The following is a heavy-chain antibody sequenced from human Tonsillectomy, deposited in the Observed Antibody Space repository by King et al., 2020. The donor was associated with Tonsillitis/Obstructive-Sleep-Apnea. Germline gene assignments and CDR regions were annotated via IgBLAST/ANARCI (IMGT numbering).Heavy chain of an antibody. CDR1: GYSFTSYW. CDR2: IDPSDSYT. V-gene: IGHV5-10-1*01. J-gene: IGHJ6*03. CDR3: ARRQYYYDSSGQGYYYYYYMDV. Sequence: VQLVESGAEVKKPGESLRISCKGSGYSFTSYWISWVRQMPGKGLEGMGRIDPSDSYTNYSPSFQGHVPLSADKSICTAYLQWSSLKASDTAMYYCARRQYYYDSSGQGYYYYYYMDVWGKGTTVTVSS. D-gene: IGHD3-22*01.